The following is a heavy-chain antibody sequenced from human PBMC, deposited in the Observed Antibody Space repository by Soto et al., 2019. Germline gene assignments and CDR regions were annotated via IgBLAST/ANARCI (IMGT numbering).Heavy chain of an antibody. V-gene: IGHV3-48*03. CDR2: ISSSGTSI. J-gene: IGHJ6*02. Sequence: GGSLRLSCIGFGFTFSTYEMNWVRQAPGKGLEWLSYISSSGTSIYYADSVRGRFTISRDNAKNSLYLQMNSLRGDDTALYHCVREDHQYGLDVWGQGTTVTVSS. CDR1: GFTFSTYE. CDR3: VREDHQYGLDV.